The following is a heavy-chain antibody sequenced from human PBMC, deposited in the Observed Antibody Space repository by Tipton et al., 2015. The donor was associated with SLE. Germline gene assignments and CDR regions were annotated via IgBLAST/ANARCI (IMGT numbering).Heavy chain of an antibody. CDR3: ARELLPLYGMDV. D-gene: IGHD3-22*01. V-gene: IGHV3-66*03. CDR2: LYVSGST. Sequence: SLRLSCAASGFTFSRSWMNWVRLAPGKGLEWVSLLYVSGSTHNADSVKGRFTVSRDNSENTLYLQMNSLRAEDTAVYYCARELLPLYGMDVWGQGTTVTVSS. CDR1: GFTFSRSW. J-gene: IGHJ6*02.